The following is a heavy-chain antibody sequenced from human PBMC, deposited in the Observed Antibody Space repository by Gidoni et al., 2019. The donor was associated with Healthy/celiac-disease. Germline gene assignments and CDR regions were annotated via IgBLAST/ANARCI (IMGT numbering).Heavy chain of an antibody. J-gene: IGHJ3*02. Sequence: EVQLLESGGGLVQPGGSLRLSCAASGLTFSSYAMRWVRPAPGKGLEWVSAISGSGGSTYYADSVKGRFTISRDNSKNTLYLQMNSLRAEDTAVYYCAKDTSQWRTDACDIWGQGTMVTVSS. V-gene: IGHV3-23*01. D-gene: IGHD6-19*01. CDR3: AKDTSQWRTDACDI. CDR1: GLTFSSYA. CDR2: ISGSGGST.